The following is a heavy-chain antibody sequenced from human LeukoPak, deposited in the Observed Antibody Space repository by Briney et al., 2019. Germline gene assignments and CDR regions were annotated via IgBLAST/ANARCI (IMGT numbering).Heavy chain of an antibody. CDR2: IKEDGSEE. J-gene: IGHJ6*02. CDR3: ASNWNYVRGYGMDV. CDR1: GFTFSSYD. V-gene: IGHV3-7*01. Sequence: GGSLRLSCAASGFTFSSYDMHWVRQAPGKGLEWVANIKEDGSEEHYMDSVKGRFTISRDNAKNSLYLEMNSLRAEDTAVYYCASNWNYVRGYGMDVWGQGTTVIVSS. D-gene: IGHD1-7*01.